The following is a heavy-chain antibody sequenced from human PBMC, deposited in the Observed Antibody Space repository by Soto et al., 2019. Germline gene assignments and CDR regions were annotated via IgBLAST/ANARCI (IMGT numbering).Heavy chain of an antibody. J-gene: IGHJ5*02. CDR2: ISSRSSSI. D-gene: IGHD3-22*01. Sequence: EVQLVQSGGGLVKPGGFLRLSCAASGFIFSAYSMNWVRQAPGKGLEWAASISSRSSSIYYADSVQGRFTISRDNGKASLYLQMNSLRPEDTAVYYCARADYYEPSGYFFSWWFDRWCQGTLVTVSS. CDR3: ARADYYEPSGYFFSWWFDR. V-gene: IGHV3-21*01. CDR1: GFIFSAYS.